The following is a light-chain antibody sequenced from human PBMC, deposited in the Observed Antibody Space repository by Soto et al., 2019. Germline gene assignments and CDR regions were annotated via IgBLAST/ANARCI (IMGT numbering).Light chain of an antibody. V-gene: IGKV1-39*01. CDR2: AAS. J-gene: IGKJ3*01. CDR3: QQSYSTPL. Sequence: DIQMTQSPSSLSASVGDRVTITCRASQSISSYLNWDQQKPGKAPKLLIYAASSLQSGVPSRFSGSGSGTDFTLTISSLQPEDFATYYCQQSYSTPLFGPGTKVDIK. CDR1: QSISSY.